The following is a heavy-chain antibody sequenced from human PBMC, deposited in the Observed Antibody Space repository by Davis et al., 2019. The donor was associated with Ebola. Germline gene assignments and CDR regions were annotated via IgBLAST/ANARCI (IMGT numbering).Heavy chain of an antibody. V-gene: IGHV3-73*01. CDR1: GFTFSGSA. Sequence: GGSLRLSCAASGFTFSGSAMHWVRQASGKGLEWVGRIRSKANSYATAYAASVKGRFTISRDDSKNTAYLQMNSLKTEDTAVYYCARELTTSLGYYYGMDVWGQGTTVTVSS. CDR2: IRSKANSYAT. CDR3: ARELTTSLGYYYGMDV. J-gene: IGHJ6*02. D-gene: IGHD4/OR15-4a*01.